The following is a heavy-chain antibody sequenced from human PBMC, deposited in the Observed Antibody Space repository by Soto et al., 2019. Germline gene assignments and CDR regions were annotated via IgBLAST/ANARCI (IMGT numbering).Heavy chain of an antibody. V-gene: IGHV4-59*12. Sequence: ASETLSLTCTVSGGSISSYYWSWIRQPPGKGLEWIGYIYYSGSTNYNPSLKSRVTISVDTSKNQFSLKLSSVTAADTAVYYCARGLQYYDILTGYYDDAFDIWGQGTMVTVSS. CDR2: IYYSGST. J-gene: IGHJ3*02. D-gene: IGHD3-9*01. CDR3: ARGLQYYDILTGYYDDAFDI. CDR1: GGSISSYY.